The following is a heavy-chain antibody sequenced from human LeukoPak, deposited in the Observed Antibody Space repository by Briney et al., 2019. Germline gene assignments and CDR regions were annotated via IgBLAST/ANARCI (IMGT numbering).Heavy chain of an antibody. CDR1: RGTFSNLA. J-gene: IGHJ4*02. D-gene: IGHD6-6*01. Sequence: ASVKVSCKASRGTFSNLAFSWVRHAPGQGLEWMGGIIPAFGTPSYPQRFHGRVTISTDESTSSVYMELSGLGSEDTAVYYCSTRGGSTSSLDSWGQGTLV. V-gene: IGHV1-69*05. CDR2: IIPAFGTP. CDR3: STRGGSTSSLDS.